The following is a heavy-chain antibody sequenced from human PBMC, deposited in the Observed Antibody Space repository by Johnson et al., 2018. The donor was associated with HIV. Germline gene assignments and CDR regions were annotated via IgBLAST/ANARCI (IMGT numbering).Heavy chain of an antibody. V-gene: IGHV3-48*04. J-gene: IGHJ3*02. CDR2: ISSDGTTI. CDR3: ARDFYYYGSGRRDDPFDI. Sequence: EVQLVESGGGVVQPGRSLRLSCAASGFTCSSYGMHWVRQAPGKGLEWVSYISSDGTTIYDADSVKGRFTISRDNAKNTLYLQMNSLRAEDTAVYYCARDFYYYGSGRRDDPFDIWGQGTMVIVSS. D-gene: IGHD3-10*01. CDR1: GFTCSSYG.